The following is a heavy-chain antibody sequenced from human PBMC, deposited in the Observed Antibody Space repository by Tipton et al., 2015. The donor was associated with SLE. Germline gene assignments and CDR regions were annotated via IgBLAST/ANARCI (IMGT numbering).Heavy chain of an antibody. CDR3: ARDKLLWSDSHAFDI. V-gene: IGHV4-39*07. CDR2: IYYSGST. CDR1: GGSISSSSYY. Sequence: TLSLTCTVSGGSISSSSYYWGWIRQPPGKGLEWIGSIYYSGSTYYNPSLKSRVTISVDTSKNQFSLKLSSVTAAGTAVYYCARDKLLWSDSHAFDIWGQGTMVTVSS. J-gene: IGHJ3*02. D-gene: IGHD3-10*01.